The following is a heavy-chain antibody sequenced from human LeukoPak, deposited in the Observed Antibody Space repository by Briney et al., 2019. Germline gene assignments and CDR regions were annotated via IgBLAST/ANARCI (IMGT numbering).Heavy chain of an antibody. CDR2: INRDGGST. J-gene: IGHJ6*02. Sequence: QTGGSLRLSCAASGFTFSSYWMHWVRQAAGKGLVWVSHINRDGGSTSHADSVKGRFTISRDNAKNTLYLQMNSLRAEDTAVYYCARDSNYGMDVWGQGTTVTVSS. CDR3: ARDSNYGMDV. V-gene: IGHV3-74*01. CDR1: GFTFSSYW. D-gene: IGHD4-11*01.